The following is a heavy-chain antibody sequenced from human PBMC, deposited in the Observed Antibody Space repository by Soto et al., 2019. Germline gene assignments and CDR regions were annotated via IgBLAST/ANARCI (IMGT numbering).Heavy chain of an antibody. J-gene: IGHJ4*02. Sequence: EVQLLESGGGLVQPGGSLRLSCAASGFTFSSYAMSWVRQAPGKGLEWVSAISGSGGSTYYADSVKGRFTISRDNSKNRLYLQMNSLRAEDTAVYYCARGTGSDLWSGSVDYWGQGTLVTVSS. CDR2: ISGSGGST. D-gene: IGHD3-3*01. CDR1: GFTFSSYA. V-gene: IGHV3-23*01. CDR3: ARGTGSDLWSGSVDY.